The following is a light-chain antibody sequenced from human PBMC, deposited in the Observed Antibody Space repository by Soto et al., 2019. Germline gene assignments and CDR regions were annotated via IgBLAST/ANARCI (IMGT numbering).Light chain of an antibody. CDR3: CSYAGSSTLRV. CDR1: SSDVGSYNL. V-gene: IGLV2-23*01. J-gene: IGLJ1*01. CDR2: EGS. Sequence: QSALTQPASVSGSPGQSITISCTGTSSDVGSYNLVSWYQQHPGKAPKLMIYEGSKRPSGVSNRFSGSKSGNTASLTISGXXXXXXXXXYCCSYAGSSTLRVFGTGTKLTV.